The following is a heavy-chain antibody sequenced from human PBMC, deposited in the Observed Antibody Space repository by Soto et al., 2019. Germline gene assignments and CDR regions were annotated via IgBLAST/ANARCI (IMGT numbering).Heavy chain of an antibody. D-gene: IGHD2-15*01. CDR3: ARANEDLGYCSGGTCYLVNWFDP. CDR1: GGSISTIGYY. J-gene: IGHJ5*02. Sequence: SETLSLTCTVSGGSISTIGYYWSWIRHHPGKGLEWIGYIYYSGSTYYNPSLKSRVSISVDTSENQFSLKLSSVTAADTAVYYCARANEDLGYCSGGTCYLVNWFDPWGQGTLVTVS. V-gene: IGHV4-31*03. CDR2: IYYSGST.